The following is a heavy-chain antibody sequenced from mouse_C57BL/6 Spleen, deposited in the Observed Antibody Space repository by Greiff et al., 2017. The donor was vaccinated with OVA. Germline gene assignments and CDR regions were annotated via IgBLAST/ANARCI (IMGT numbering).Heavy chain of an antibody. Sequence: QVQLKESGADLVRPGASVTLSCKASGYTFTDYYINWLKQRPGQGLEWIAKIYPGSGNTYYNEKFKGKATLTAEKSSSTAYMQLSSLTSEDSAVYVCSREDSHWYFDVWGTGTTVTVSS. V-gene: IGHV1-76*01. J-gene: IGHJ1*03. CDR2: IYPGSGNT. CDR1: GYTFTDYY. CDR3: SREDSHWYFDV.